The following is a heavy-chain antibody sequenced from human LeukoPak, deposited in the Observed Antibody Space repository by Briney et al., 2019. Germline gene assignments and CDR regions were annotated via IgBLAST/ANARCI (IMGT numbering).Heavy chain of an antibody. J-gene: IGHJ4*02. CDR3: ARGVGYSGYDQFDY. CDR1: GGSISSYY. CDR2: IYYSGST. D-gene: IGHD5-12*01. Sequence: SETLSLTCTVSGGSISSYYWIWIRQPPGKGLEWIGYIYYSGSTNYNPSLKSRVTISVDTSKNAFALKLSSVTAADTAVYYCARGVGYSGYDQFDYWGQGTLVTVSS. V-gene: IGHV4-59*01.